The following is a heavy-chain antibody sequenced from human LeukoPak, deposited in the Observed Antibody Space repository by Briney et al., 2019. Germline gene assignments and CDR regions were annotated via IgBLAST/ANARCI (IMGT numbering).Heavy chain of an antibody. CDR3: AKEQWLGRSYYGMDV. Sequence: GGSLRLSCAASGFTFSSYAMNWVRQAPGKGLEWVSCISGSGGIPYYADSVKGRFTVSRDNSKNTMYLQMNSLRAEDTAIYYCAKEQWLGRSYYGMDVWGQGTTVTVSS. D-gene: IGHD6-19*01. J-gene: IGHJ6*02. CDR1: GFTFSSYA. CDR2: ISGSGGIP. V-gene: IGHV3-23*01.